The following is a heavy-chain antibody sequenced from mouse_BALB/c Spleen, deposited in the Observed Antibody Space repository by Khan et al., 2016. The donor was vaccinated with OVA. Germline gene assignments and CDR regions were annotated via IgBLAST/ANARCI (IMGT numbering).Heavy chain of an antibody. CDR2: INTNTGEP. D-gene: IGHD2-14*01. CDR3: ARGDYMYGSWFAY. J-gene: IGHJ3*01. Sequence: QIQLVQSGPELKKPGETVKISCKASGYIFTNYGMNWVKQAPGKGLKWMGWINTNTGEPTFAEEFKERFAFSLETSANTAYLQINSLQNEDTATYFGARGDYMYGSWFAYWGQGTLVTVSA. CDR1: GYIFTNYG. V-gene: IGHV9-3*02.